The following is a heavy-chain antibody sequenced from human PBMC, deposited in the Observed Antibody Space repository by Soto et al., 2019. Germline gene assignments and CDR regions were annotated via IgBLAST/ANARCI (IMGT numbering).Heavy chain of an antibody. J-gene: IGHJ4*02. CDR3: ATDGVAAAGHYYFDY. D-gene: IGHD6-13*01. Sequence: EVQLVESGGGLVKPGGYLRLSCAASGFTFSSYSMNWVRQAPGKGLEWVSSISSSSSYIYYADSGKGRFTISRDNAKNSLYLQMNSLRAEDTAVYYCATDGVAAAGHYYFDYWGQGTLVTVSS. V-gene: IGHV3-21*01. CDR2: ISSSSSYI. CDR1: GFTFSSYS.